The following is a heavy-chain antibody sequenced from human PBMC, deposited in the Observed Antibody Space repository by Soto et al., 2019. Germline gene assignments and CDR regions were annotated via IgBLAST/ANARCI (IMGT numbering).Heavy chain of an antibody. J-gene: IGHJ6*02. V-gene: IGHV1-18*01. CDR1: GYCFTSYG. CDR2: ISAYNGNT. D-gene: IGHD1-26*01. CDR3: ARAGYSAFYYYGMDV. Sequence: ASVKVSCKASGYCFTSYGISWVRQAPGQGLEWMGWISAYNGNTNYAQKLQGRVTMTTDTSTSTAYMELRSLRSDDTAVYYCARAGYSAFYYYGMDVWGQGTAVTVSS.